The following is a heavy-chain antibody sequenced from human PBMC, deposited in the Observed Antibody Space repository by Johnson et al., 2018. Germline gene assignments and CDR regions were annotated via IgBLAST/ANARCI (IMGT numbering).Heavy chain of an antibody. CDR1: GFTFSSYW. J-gene: IGHJ6*02. Sequence: VQLVQSGGGVVQPGRSLRLSCAASGFTFSSYWMSWVRQAPGKGLEWVANIKQDGSEKYYVDSVKGRFTISRDNAKNSLSLQMNSLRAEDTAVYYCARRGYCSGGSCYADYYGMDVWGQGTTVTVSS. CDR3: ARRGYCSGGSCYADYYGMDV. V-gene: IGHV3-7*01. D-gene: IGHD2-15*01. CDR2: IKQDGSEK.